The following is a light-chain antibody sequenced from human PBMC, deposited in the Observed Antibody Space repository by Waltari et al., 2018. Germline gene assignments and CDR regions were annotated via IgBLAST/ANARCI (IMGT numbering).Light chain of an antibody. CDR1: TSNIGKNY. CDR3: SAWDDSQGGLWV. V-gene: IGLV1-47*01. Sequence: QSLLTQPPSASAAPGQGVTISCSGTTSNIGKNYVFWFQQLPGLAPRLLIYKNVARPSGISARFSASKSGTSASLSISGLRSEDEARYYCSAWDDSQGGLWVFGGGTRLTVL. CDR2: KNV. J-gene: IGLJ3*02.